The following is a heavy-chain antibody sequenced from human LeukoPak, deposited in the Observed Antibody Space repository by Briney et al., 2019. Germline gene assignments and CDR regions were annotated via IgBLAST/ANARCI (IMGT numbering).Heavy chain of an antibody. CDR3: ARAPRGGDDTYYDFWSRVTRGPDWFDP. J-gene: IGHJ5*02. CDR1: GYTITGYF. CDR2: MNPNSGNT. Sequence: GASVKVSCKASGYTITGYFIHWVRQATGQGLEWMGWMNPNSGNTGYAQKFQGRVTMTRNTSISTAYMELSSLRSEDTAVYYCARAPRGGDDTYYDFWSRVTRGPDWFDPWGQGTLVTVSS. V-gene: IGHV1-8*02. D-gene: IGHD3-3*01.